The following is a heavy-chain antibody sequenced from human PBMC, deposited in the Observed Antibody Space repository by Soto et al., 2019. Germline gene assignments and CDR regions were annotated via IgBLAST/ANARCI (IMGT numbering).Heavy chain of an antibody. J-gene: IGHJ4*02. CDR2: INPSGGGR. Sequence: QVQLVQSGAEVKKPGASVRVSCKASGYTFTRYYMQWVRQAPGEGLEWMGMINPSGGGRSYAQNFRGRVTMTSDTSTSTVYMDLSRLRSEDTAVYYCARVMEAVGDDWGQGTLVTVSS. V-gene: IGHV1-46*01. CDR3: ARVMEAVGDD. CDR1: GYTFTRYY. D-gene: IGHD1-26*01.